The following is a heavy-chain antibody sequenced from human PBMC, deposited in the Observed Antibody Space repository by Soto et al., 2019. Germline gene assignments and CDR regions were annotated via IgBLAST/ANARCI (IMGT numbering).Heavy chain of an antibody. V-gene: IGHV3-23*01. CDR3: AKDPRVSFDP. CDR1: GFTFSTFA. CDR2: ISASGGST. Sequence: GGSLRLSCAASGFTFSTFAMSWVRQAPGKGLEWVSAISASGGSTYYAGSVKGRFTISRDNSNNTLYLQMNSLRVEDTAVYYCAKDPRVSFDPWGQGTLVTVSS. J-gene: IGHJ5*02.